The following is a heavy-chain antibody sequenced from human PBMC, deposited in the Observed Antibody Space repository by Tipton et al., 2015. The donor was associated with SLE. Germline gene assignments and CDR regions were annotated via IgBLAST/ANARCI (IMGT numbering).Heavy chain of an antibody. CDR2: INTDGRTT. D-gene: IGHD3-10*01. Sequence: SLRLSCAASGLTFSNYWMHWVRQAPGEGLVRVSRINTDGRTTNYADSVRGRFTISRDNARNTLYLQMTSLRAEDTAVYYCTRDIGGFGSYWGQGTLVTVAS. CDR1: GLTFSNYW. J-gene: IGHJ4*02. V-gene: IGHV3-74*01. CDR3: TRDIGGFGSY.